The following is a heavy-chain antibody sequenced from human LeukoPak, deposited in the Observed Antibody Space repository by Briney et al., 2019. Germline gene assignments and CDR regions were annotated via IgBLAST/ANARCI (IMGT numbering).Heavy chain of an antibody. Sequence: SETLSLTCSVSGGSITSYYWTWVRQPAGKGLEWIGRISASGNTNCNPSLESRVTLSVDTSKNQFSLRLMSVTAADTAVYYCAREGRSSTPGYWGQGALVTVSS. CDR2: ISASGNT. CDR3: AREGRSSTPGY. V-gene: IGHV4-4*07. J-gene: IGHJ4*02. D-gene: IGHD2-15*01. CDR1: GGSITSYY.